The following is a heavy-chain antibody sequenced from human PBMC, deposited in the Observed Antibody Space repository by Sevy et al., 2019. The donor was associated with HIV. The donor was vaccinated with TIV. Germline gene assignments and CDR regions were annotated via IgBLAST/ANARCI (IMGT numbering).Heavy chain of an antibody. D-gene: IGHD1-26*01. Sequence: SEALSLTFAVYDGSFSGYYWTLIRQPPGQGLEWDGEITHSGSTSSNPSLRSRVTLSVDTSKKQFSLKLSSVTAADTAIYYCAGGTGEEGIVTSISYYLDQWGQGTLVTVSS. CDR2: ITHSGST. CDR1: DGSFSGYY. J-gene: IGHJ4*02. V-gene: IGHV4-34*01. CDR3: AGGTGEEGIVTSISYYLDQ.